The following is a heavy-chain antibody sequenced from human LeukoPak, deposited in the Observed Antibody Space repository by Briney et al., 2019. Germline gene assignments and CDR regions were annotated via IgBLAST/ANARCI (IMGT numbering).Heavy chain of an antibody. J-gene: IGHJ4*02. Sequence: ARSLRLSCAASGFTFSNHAMSWVRQTPGKGLQWVSVISGSGRTTEYADSVKGRFTISRDNSKNTLSLQMNSLRVEDTAIYYCAKNVVVKRYIDYWGQGTLVPVSS. CDR2: ISGSGRTT. CDR3: AKNVVVKRYIDY. CDR1: GFTFSNHA. V-gene: IGHV3-23*01. D-gene: IGHD2-15*01.